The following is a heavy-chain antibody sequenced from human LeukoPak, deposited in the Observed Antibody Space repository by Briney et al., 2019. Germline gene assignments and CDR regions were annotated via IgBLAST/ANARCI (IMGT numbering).Heavy chain of an antibody. J-gene: IGHJ5*02. V-gene: IGHV1-46*01. CDR1: GYTFTSYY. Sequence: ASVKVSCKASGYTFTSYYMHWVRQAPGQGLEWMGIINPSGGSTSYAQKFQGRVTMTRDTSTSTVYMELSSLRSEDTAVYYCARGDMVRGVIRSWFDPWGQGTLVTVSS. CDR3: ARGDMVRGVIRSWFDP. CDR2: INPSGGST. D-gene: IGHD3-10*01.